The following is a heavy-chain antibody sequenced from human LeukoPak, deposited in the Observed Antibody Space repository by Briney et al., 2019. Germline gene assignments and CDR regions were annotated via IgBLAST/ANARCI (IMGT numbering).Heavy chain of an antibody. D-gene: IGHD7-27*01. CDR3: AGGQPNWGFDF. V-gene: IGHV1-8*01. CDR1: GYTFTSYD. CDR2: MSPNGGNT. Sequence: ASVKVSCKASGYTFTSYDINWVRQATGQGLEWMGWMSPNGGNTGYAQKFQGRVAMTRDTSISTAYMELSSLRSDVTAVYYCAGGQPNWGFDFWGQGTLVTVSS. J-gene: IGHJ4*02.